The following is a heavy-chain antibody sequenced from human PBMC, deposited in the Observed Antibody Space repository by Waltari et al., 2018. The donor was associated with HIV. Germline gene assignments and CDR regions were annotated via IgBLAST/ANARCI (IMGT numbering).Heavy chain of an antibody. J-gene: IGHJ4*02. Sequence: QLQLQESGPGLVKPSETLSLTCTVSGGSISSSSYYWGWIRQPPGKGLEWIGSIYYSGSTYYNPSLKSRVTISVDTSKNQFSLKLSSVTAADTAVYYCARLARGPYYFDYWGQGTLVTVSS. D-gene: IGHD3-3*02. CDR2: IYYSGST. V-gene: IGHV4-39*01. CDR1: GGSISSSSYY. CDR3: ARLARGPYYFDY.